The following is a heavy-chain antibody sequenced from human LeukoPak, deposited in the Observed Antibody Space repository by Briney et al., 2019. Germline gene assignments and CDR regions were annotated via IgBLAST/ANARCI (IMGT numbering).Heavy chain of an antibody. J-gene: IGHJ6*04. CDR2: ISSSSSYI. CDR3: ARDMVRGVIASMDV. D-gene: IGHD3-10*01. CDR1: GFTFSSYS. V-gene: IGHV3-21*01. Sequence: GGSLRLSCAASGFTFSSYSMNWVRQAPGKGLEWVSSISSSSSYIYYADSVEGRFTISRANAKNSLYIQTNSLRAEHTAVYYCARDMVRGVIASMDVWSKGTTVTVSS.